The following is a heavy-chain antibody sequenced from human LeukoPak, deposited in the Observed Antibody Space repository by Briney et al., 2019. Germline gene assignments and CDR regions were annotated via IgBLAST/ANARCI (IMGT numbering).Heavy chain of an antibody. CDR3: ARLGAFDI. Sequence: SETMSLTCTVSGGSISSSSYYWGWIRQPPGKGLEWIGSIYYSGSTYYNPSLKSRVTISVDTSKNQFSLKLSSVTAADTAVYYCARLGAFDIWGQGTMVTVSS. V-gene: IGHV4-39*01. CDR2: IYYSGST. J-gene: IGHJ3*02. CDR1: GGSISSSSYY.